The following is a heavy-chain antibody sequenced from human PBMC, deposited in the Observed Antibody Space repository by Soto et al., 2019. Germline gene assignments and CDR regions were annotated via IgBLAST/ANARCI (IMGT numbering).Heavy chain of an antibody. Sequence: SETLSLTCTVSGGSISSSSYYWGWIRQPPGKGLEWIGSIYYSGSTYYNPSLKSRVTISVDTSKNQFSLKLSSVTAADTAVYYCAILNYDILTGSDYWGQGTLVTVSS. V-gene: IGHV4-39*01. CDR1: GGSISSSSYY. D-gene: IGHD3-9*01. CDR3: AILNYDILTGSDY. J-gene: IGHJ4*02. CDR2: IYYSGST.